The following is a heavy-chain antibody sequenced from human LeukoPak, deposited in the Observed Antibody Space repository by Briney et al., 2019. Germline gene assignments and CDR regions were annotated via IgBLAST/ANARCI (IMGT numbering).Heavy chain of an antibody. CDR3: AKSAPHCSSTSCYTDY. D-gene: IGHD2-2*02. V-gene: IGHV3-23*01. CDR2: ISGSGGST. CDR1: GSTFSSYA. J-gene: IGHJ4*02. Sequence: GGSLRLSCAASGSTFSSYAMSWVRQAPGKGLEWVSAISGSGGSTYYADSVKGRFTISRDNSKNTLYLQMNSLRAEDTAVYYCAKSAPHCSSTSCYTDYWGQGTLVTVSS.